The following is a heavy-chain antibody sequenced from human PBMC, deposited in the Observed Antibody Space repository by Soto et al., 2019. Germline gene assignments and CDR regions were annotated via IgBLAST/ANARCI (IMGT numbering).Heavy chain of an antibody. V-gene: IGHV1-69*06. CDR1: GSTFSSYA. Sequence: QVQLVQSGAEVKKPGSSVKVSCKASGSTFSSYAISLVRQAPGQGLEWMGGIIPIFGTANYAQKFQGRVTITADKSTSTAYMELSSLRSEDTAVYYCARTTSPQWGATHFDYWGQGTLVTVSS. D-gene: IGHD1-26*01. J-gene: IGHJ4*02. CDR2: IIPIFGTA. CDR3: ARTTSPQWGATHFDY.